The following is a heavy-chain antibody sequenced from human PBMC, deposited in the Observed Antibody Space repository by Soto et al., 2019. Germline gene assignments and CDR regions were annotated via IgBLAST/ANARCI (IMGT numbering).Heavy chain of an antibody. Sequence: QVQLQESGPGLVKPSETLSLTCTVSGGSISSYYWSWIRQPPGQGLEWIGYIYYSGSTNYNPSLMSRVTTSVDTSKHQFSRKLSSVTAADTAVYYCARLNCSSTSCYYYYMDVWGKGTTVTVSS. CDR1: GGSISSYY. CDR3: ARLNCSSTSCYYYYMDV. CDR2: IYYSGST. V-gene: IGHV4-59*08. D-gene: IGHD2-2*01. J-gene: IGHJ6*03.